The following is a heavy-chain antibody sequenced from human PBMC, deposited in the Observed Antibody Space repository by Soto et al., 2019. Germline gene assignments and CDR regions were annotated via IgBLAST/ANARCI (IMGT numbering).Heavy chain of an antibody. D-gene: IGHD3-22*01. Sequence: GGSLRLSCAASGFTFSSYAMSWVRQAAGKGLEWVSAISGNGGTKHYADSVKGRFTISRDNSKNTLYLQMNSLRAEDTAVYYCPTGLDYDRSGYSRYWGQGTLVTVSS. V-gene: IGHV3-23*01. CDR3: PTGLDYDRSGYSRY. CDR1: GFTFSSYA. J-gene: IGHJ4*02. CDR2: ISGNGGTK.